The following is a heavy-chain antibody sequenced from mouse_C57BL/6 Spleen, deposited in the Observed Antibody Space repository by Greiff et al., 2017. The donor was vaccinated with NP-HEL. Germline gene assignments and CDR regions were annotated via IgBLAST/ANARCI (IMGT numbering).Heavy chain of an antibody. Sequence: EVQGVESGGGLVKPGGSLKLSCAASGFTFSSYAMSWVRQTPEKRLEWVATISDGGSYTYYPDNVKGRFTISRDNAKNNLYLQMSHLKSEDTAMYYCARLTGTRWYFDVWGTGTTVTVSS. CDR3: ARLTGTRWYFDV. D-gene: IGHD4-1*01. CDR1: GFTFSSYA. J-gene: IGHJ1*03. V-gene: IGHV5-4*01. CDR2: ISDGGSYT.